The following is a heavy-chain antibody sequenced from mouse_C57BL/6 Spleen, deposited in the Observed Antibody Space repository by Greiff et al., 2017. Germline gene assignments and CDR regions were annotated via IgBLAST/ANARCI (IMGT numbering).Heavy chain of an antibody. CDR1: GFTFSDYG. CDR2: ISRGSSTI. CDR3: ARHDYLDY. Sequence: EVQLVESGGGLVKPGGSLKLSCAASGFTFSDYGMHWVRQAPEKGLEWVAYISRGSSTIYYADTVKGRFTISRDNAKNTLFLQMTSLRSEDTAMYYCARHDYLDYWGQGTTLTVSS. J-gene: IGHJ2*01. D-gene: IGHD1-1*02. V-gene: IGHV5-17*01.